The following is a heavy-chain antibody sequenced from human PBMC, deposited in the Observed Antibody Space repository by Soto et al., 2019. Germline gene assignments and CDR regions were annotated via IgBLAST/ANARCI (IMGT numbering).Heavy chain of an antibody. J-gene: IGHJ4*02. V-gene: IGHV3-11*01. D-gene: IGHD1-26*01. CDR1: GFTFSDYY. Sequence: QVQLVESGGGLVKPGGSLRLSCAASGFTFSDYYMSWIRQAPGKGLEWVSYISSSGSTIYYADSVKGRFTISRDNAKNSLYLQMTSLRAEDTAVFYCAGEATTPAIFDYWGQGTLVTVSS. CDR3: AGEATTPAIFDY. CDR2: ISSSGSTI.